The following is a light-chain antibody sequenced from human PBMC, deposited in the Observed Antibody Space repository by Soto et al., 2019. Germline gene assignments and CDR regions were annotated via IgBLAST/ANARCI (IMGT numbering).Light chain of an antibody. Sequence: QSVLTQPPSVSGAPGQRVTISGTGSSSNIGAGYDVHWYQQLPGTAPKLLISGNSNRPSGVPDRFSGSKSGTSASLAITGLQAEDEADYLCQPYVSSLSGSGVFGGGTKLNVL. V-gene: IGLV1-40*01. J-gene: IGLJ2*01. CDR1: SSNIGAGYD. CDR3: QPYVSSLSGSGV. CDR2: GNS.